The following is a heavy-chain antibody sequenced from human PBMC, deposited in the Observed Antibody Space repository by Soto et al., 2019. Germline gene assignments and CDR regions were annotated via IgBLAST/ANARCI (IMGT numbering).Heavy chain of an antibody. J-gene: IGHJ4*02. CDR1: GYTFTGYY. CDR3: ARHLSPYTYFDY. D-gene: IGHD2-2*02. CDR2: INPNSGGT. Sequence: QVQLVQSGAEVKKPGASVKVSCKASGYTFTGYYIHWVRQAPGQGLEWMGWINPNSGGTNSAQKFQGWVTMTRDTSISTAYMELSMLRSDDTAVYYCARHLSPYTYFDYWGQGTLVTVSS. V-gene: IGHV1-2*04.